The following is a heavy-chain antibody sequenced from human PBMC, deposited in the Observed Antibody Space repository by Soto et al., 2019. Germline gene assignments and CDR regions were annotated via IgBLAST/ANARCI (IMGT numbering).Heavy chain of an antibody. J-gene: IGHJ6*02. D-gene: IGHD3-3*01. CDR3: ARGPPSYDFWSGYFDGMDV. Sequence: QVPLVQSGAEVKKPGASVKVSCKASGYTFTGYYMHWVRQAPGQGLEWMGWINPNSGGTNYAQKFQGWVTMTSDTSSSTAYMELSRLRSDDTAVYYCARGPPSYDFWSGYFDGMDVWGQGTTVTVSS. CDR2: INPNSGGT. CDR1: GYTFTGYY. V-gene: IGHV1-2*04.